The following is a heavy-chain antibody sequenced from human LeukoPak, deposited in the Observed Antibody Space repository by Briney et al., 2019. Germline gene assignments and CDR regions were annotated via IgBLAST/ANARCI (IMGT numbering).Heavy chain of an antibody. CDR2: ISAYNGNT. Sequence: ASVTVSCKASGYTSTSYGISWVRPAPGQGLEWMGWISAYNGNTNCAQKLQGRVTMTTDTSTSTAYMELKSLRSDDTAVYYCARDPLLNYDSSGYYLYYFDYWGQGTLVTVSS. J-gene: IGHJ4*02. V-gene: IGHV1-18*01. CDR1: GYTSTSYG. D-gene: IGHD3-22*01. CDR3: ARDPLLNYDSSGYYLYYFDY.